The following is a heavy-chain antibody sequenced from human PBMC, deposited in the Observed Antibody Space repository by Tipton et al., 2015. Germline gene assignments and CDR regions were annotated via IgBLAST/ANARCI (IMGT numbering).Heavy chain of an antibody. CDR1: GGSVSSANYY. CDR2: ISYTDGA. CDR3: ARDLEHGMDV. V-gene: IGHV4-61*01. D-gene: IGHD5-24*01. J-gene: IGHJ6*02. Sequence: TLSLTCSVSGGSVSSANYYWSWIRQPPGKGLEWMGYISYTDGAHYNPALKSRVTISVDTSKNQFSLTLNSVAAADTAVYYCARDLEHGMDVWGHGTTVTVSS.